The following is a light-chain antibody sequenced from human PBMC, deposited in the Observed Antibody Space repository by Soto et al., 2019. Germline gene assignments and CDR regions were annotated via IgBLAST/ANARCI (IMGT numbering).Light chain of an antibody. CDR1: QSVSSY. CDR3: QQYGSSIQT. V-gene: IGKV3-20*01. Sequence: EIVLTPSQATLSLSPGERATLSCRASQSVSSYLAWYQQRPGQPPNLLIFGASHRAPDIPDRFSGSGSGTDFTLTISRLEPEDFAVYYCQQYGSSIQTFGQGTKVDIK. CDR2: GAS. J-gene: IGKJ1*01.